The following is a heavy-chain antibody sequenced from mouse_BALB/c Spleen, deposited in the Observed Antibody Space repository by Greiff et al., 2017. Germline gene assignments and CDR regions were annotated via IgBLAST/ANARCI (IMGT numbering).Heavy chain of an antibody. V-gene: IGHV5-17*02. J-gene: IGHJ3*01. Sequence: EVKVVESGGGLVQPGGSRKLSCAASGFTFSSFGMHWVRQAPEKGLEWVAYISSGSSTIYYADTVKGRFTISRDNPKNTLFLQMTSLRSEDTAMYYCARSDDYTWFAYWGQGTLVTVSA. CDR3: ARSDDYTWFAY. D-gene: IGHD2-4*01. CDR1: GFTFSSFG. CDR2: ISSGSSTI.